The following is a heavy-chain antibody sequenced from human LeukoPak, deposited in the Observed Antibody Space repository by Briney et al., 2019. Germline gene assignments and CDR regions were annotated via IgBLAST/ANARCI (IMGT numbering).Heavy chain of an antibody. CDR1: GFTFINYW. CDR2: INSDGSST. Sequence: GGSLRLSCAASGFTFINYWMHWVRQAPGKGLVWVSRINSDGSSTRDADSVKGRFTISRDNAKNTLYLQMNSLRAGDTAVYYCARASSYSSGYDYWGQGTLFTVSS. D-gene: IGHD6-19*01. V-gene: IGHV3-74*01. CDR3: ARASSYSSGYDY. J-gene: IGHJ4*02.